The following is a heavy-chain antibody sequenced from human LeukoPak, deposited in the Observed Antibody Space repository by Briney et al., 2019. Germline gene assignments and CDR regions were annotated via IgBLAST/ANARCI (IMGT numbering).Heavy chain of an antibody. V-gene: IGHV1-69*05. J-gene: IGHJ3*02. D-gene: IGHD3-3*01. CDR2: IIPIFGTA. CDR1: GGTFSSYA. CDR3: ARSRVVISAFDI. Sequence: SVKVSCKASGGTFSSYAISWVRQAPGQGLEWMGRIIPIFGTANYAQKFQGRVTITTDESTSTAYMGLSSLRSEDTAVYYCARSRVVISAFDIWGQGTMVTVSS.